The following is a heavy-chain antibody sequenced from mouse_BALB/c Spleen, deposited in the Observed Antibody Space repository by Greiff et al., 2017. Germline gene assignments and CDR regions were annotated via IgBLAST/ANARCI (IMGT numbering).Heavy chain of an antibody. D-gene: IGHD1-1*01. J-gene: IGHJ4*01. CDR3: ARFYYYGKDAMDY. V-gene: IGHV1-9*01. Sequence: VQLQQSGAELMKPGASVKISCKATGYTFSSYWIEWVKQRPGHGLEWIGEILPGSGSTNYNEKFKGKATFTADTSSNTAYMQLSSLTSEDSAVYCCARFYYYGKDAMDYWGQGTSVTVSS. CDR2: ILPGSGST. CDR1: GYTFSSYW.